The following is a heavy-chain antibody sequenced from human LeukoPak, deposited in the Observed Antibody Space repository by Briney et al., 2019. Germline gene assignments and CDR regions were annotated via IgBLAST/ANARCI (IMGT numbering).Heavy chain of an antibody. CDR3: ASLTTMVRGVIFDY. J-gene: IGHJ4*02. CDR2: ISYDGSNK. D-gene: IGHD3-10*01. Sequence: GGSLRLSCAASGFTFSSYGMHWVRQAPGKGLEWVAVISYDGSNKYYADSVKGRFTISRDNSKNTLYLQMNSLRAEDTAVYYCASLTTMVRGVIFDYWGQGTLVTVSS. CDR1: GFTFSSYG. V-gene: IGHV3-30*03.